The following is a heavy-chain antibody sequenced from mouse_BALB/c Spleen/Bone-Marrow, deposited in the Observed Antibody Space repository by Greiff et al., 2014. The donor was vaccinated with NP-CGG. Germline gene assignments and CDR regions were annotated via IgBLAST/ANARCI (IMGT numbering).Heavy chain of an antibody. CDR3: ARGLDYGNYGPGFAY. CDR1: GFTFSWFG. V-gene: IGHV5-6-3*01. D-gene: IGHD2-1*01. J-gene: IGHJ3*01. CDR2: INSNGGST. Sequence: EVQLVESGGGLVQPGGSLKLSCAASGFTFSWFGMSWVRQTPDKRLELVATINSNGGSTYYPDSVKGRFTISRDNAKNTLYLQRSSLKSEDTAMYYCARGLDYGNYGPGFAYWGQGTLVTVSA.